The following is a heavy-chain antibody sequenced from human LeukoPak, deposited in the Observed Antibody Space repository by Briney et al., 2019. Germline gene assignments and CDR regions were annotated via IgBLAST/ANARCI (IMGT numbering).Heavy chain of an antibody. D-gene: IGHD2-15*01. CDR2: IYYSGST. CDR3: SGYCSGGSCYADAFDI. J-gene: IGHJ3*02. CDR1: GGSISRYY. Sequence: PSETLSLTCTVSGGSISRYYWSWIRQPPGKGLEWIGYIYYSGSTNYNPSLKSRVTISVDTSKNQFSLKLSSVTAADTAVYYCSGYCSGGSCYADAFDIWGQGTMVTVSS. V-gene: IGHV4-59*01.